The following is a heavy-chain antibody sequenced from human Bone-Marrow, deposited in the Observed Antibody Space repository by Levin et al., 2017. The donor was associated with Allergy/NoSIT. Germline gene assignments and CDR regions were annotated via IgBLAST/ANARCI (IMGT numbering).Heavy chain of an antibody. J-gene: IGHJ4*02. CDR3: ARGTVGAMD. Sequence: GESLKISCAASGFTFSSYAMHWVRQAPGKGLEWVAVISYDGSNKYYADSVKGRFTISRDNSKNTLYLQMNSLRAEDTAVYYCARGTVGAMDWGQGTLVTVSS. CDR2: ISYDGSNK. CDR1: GFTFSSYA. D-gene: IGHD1-26*01. V-gene: IGHV3-30*04.